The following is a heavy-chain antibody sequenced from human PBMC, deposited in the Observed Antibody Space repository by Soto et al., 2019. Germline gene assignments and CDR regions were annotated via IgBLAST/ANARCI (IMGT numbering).Heavy chain of an antibody. J-gene: IGHJ4*02. CDR1: GYTFTSYG. D-gene: IGHD3-16*01. CDR2: ISAYNGNT. CDR3: ARDLHLGELPTHDFDY. Sequence: QVQLVQSGAEVKKPWASVKVSCKASGYTFTSYGISWVRQAPGQGLEWMGWISAYNGNTNYAQKLQGRVTMTTDTSTSTAYMELRSLRSDDTAVYYCARDLHLGELPTHDFDYWGQGTLVTVSS. V-gene: IGHV1-18*01.